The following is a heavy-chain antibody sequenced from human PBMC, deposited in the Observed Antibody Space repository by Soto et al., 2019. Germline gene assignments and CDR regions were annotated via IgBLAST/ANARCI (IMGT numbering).Heavy chain of an antibody. D-gene: IGHD6-19*01. CDR1: GYTFTSYG. Sequence: QVQLVQSGAEVKKPGASVKVSCKASGYTFTSYGISWVRQAPGQGLEWMGWISAYNGNTNYAQKLQGRVTMTTDTSTSTDYREQRSLRSDDTAVYYCARARSYRGSGPFDYWGQGTLVTGSS. CDR3: ARARSYRGSGPFDY. CDR2: ISAYNGNT. V-gene: IGHV1-18*01. J-gene: IGHJ4*02.